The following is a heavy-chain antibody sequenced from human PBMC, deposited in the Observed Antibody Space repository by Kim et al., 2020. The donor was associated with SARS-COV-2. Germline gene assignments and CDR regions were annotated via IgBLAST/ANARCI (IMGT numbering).Heavy chain of an antibody. Sequence: VKGRFTSSRDNSKNTLYLQMNSLRAEDTAVYYCARNEPYSGYDKPDAFDIWGQGTMVTVSS. J-gene: IGHJ3*02. D-gene: IGHD5-12*01. CDR3: ARNEPYSGYDKPDAFDI. V-gene: IGHV3-66*01.